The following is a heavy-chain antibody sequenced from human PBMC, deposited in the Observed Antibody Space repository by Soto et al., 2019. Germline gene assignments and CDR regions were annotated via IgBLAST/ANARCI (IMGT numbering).Heavy chain of an antibody. D-gene: IGHD3-10*01. V-gene: IGHV4-30-4*01. CDR2: IYYSGST. CDR1: GGSISSGDYY. CDR3: ARDSRGSGSYYYYYYGMDV. J-gene: IGHJ6*02. Sequence: SETLSLTCTVSGGSISSGDYYWSGIRQPPGKGLEWIGYIYYSGSTYYNPSLKSRVTISVDTSKNQFSLKLSSVTAADTAVYYCARDSRGSGSYYYYYYGMDVWGQGTTVTVSS.